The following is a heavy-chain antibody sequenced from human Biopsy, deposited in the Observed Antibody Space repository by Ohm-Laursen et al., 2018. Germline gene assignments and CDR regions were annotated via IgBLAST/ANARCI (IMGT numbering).Heavy chain of an antibody. CDR1: GGSISGSS. CDR3: AKHGSGWTGDDALHI. D-gene: IGHD6-19*01. V-gene: IGHV4-59*08. CDR2: ISYSGST. Sequence: GTLSLTCTVSGGSISGSSWSWIRQAPGRGLEWVGYISYSGSTSNNPSLKSRITISVDTSKNQISLKVTSVTAADTTVYYCAKHGSGWTGDDALHIWGQGTMVTVSS. J-gene: IGHJ3*02.